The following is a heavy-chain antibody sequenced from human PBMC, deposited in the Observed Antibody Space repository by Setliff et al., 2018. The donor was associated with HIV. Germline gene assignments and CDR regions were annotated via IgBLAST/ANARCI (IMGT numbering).Heavy chain of an antibody. V-gene: IGHV1-46*01. J-gene: IGHJ3*02. CDR1: GYSFTNHY. D-gene: IGHD5-12*01. CDR3: ASAGAWQRNALDI. Sequence: ASVKVSCKPSGYSFTNHYMHWVRQAPGQGLEWMGVINPTGGSTRNTQKFQGRVAMTRDTSTSAVYMELSSLRSEDTAVYYCASAGAWQRNALDIWGQGTMVTVS. CDR2: INPTGGST.